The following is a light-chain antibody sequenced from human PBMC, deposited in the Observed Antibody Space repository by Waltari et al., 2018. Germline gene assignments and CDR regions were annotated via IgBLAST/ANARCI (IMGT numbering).Light chain of an antibody. CDR3: QQHDHLPFT. CDR1: EDIGNY. Sequence: DIQMTQSPSAMSASVGDRVAITCRAREDIGNYLAWFQQKPGTAPKRLIYAVSRLESGVPSRFSGSGSGTHFTFTITGLQPEDIATYYCQQHDHLPFTFGPGTKVDIK. V-gene: IGKV1-17*03. CDR2: AVS. J-gene: IGKJ3*01.